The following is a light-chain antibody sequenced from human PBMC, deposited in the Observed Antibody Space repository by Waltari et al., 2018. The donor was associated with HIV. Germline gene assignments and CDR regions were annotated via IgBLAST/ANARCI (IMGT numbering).Light chain of an antibody. V-gene: IGLV3-9*01. J-gene: IGLJ2*01. CDR2: RDN. CDR1: NIGRRT. Sequence: SYDLTQPLSVSVALGQTATITCGGNNIGRRTVCWYQQRPGQAPVLIIYRDNTRPSGIPERFSGSNSGNTATLTIRRAQAGDEADYYCQVRVSNSVVFGGGTNLTVL. CDR3: QVRVSNSVV.